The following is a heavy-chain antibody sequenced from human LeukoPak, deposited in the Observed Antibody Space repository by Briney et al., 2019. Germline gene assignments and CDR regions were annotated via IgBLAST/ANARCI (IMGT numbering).Heavy chain of an antibody. J-gene: IGHJ4*02. CDR3: ARVKQWLADFDY. V-gene: IGHV4-4*02. CDR1: GGSISSINW. CDR2: IYHSGSN. D-gene: IGHD6-19*01. Sequence: SETLSLTCAISGGSISSINWWSWVRQPPGKGLEWIGEIYHSGSNNYNPSLKSRVTISVDKSKNQFSLKLSSVTAADTAVYYCARVKQWLADFDYWGQGTLVTVSS.